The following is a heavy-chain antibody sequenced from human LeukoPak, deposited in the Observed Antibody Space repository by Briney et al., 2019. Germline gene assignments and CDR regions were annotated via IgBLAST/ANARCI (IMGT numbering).Heavy chain of an antibody. CDR3: ARECAGMINYGMDV. V-gene: IGHV1-2*02. CDR1: GYTFTDYY. D-gene: IGHD3-10*02. J-gene: IGHJ6*02. Sequence: ASVKVSCKASGYTFTDYYIHWVRQAPGQGLEWMGWVNPNSGGANYAQKFQGRVSMTRDTSISTASMELSSLRSDDTAVYYCARECAGMINYGMDVWGQGTTVTVSS. CDR2: VNPNSGGA.